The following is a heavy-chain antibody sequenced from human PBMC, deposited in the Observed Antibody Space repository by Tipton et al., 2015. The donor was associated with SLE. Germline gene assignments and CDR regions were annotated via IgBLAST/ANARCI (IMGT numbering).Heavy chain of an antibody. CDR3: ARLIGYYMDV. CDR2: ISSRSSYT. V-gene: IGHV3-11*06. CDR1: GFTFSDYY. Sequence: GSLRLSCAASGFTFSDYYMSWIRQAPGKGLEWVSCISSRSSYTNYADSVKGRFTISRDNAKNSLYLQMNSLRAEDTAVYYCARLIGYYMDVWGKGTTVTVSS. D-gene: IGHD3-22*01. J-gene: IGHJ6*03.